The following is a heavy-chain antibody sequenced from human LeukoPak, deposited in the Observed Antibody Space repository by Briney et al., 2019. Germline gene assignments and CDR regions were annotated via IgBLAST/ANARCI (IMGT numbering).Heavy chain of an antibody. J-gene: IGHJ4*02. D-gene: IGHD4-23*01. CDR3: ARDLGGNLDY. CDR1: GFTFSSYG. Sequence: TGGSLRPSCAASGFTFSSYGMHWVRQAPGKGLEWVAVIWYDGSNKYYADSVKGRFTISGDNSKNTLYLQMNSLRAEVTAVYYCARDLGGNLDYWGQGTLVTVSS. V-gene: IGHV3-33*01. CDR2: IWYDGSNK.